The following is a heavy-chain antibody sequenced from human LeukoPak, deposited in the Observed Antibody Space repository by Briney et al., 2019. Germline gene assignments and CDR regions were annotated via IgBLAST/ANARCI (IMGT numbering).Heavy chain of an antibody. Sequence: PGRSLRLSCAASGFTFSSYGMHWVRQAPGKGLEWVAVIWYDGSNKYYADSVKGRFTISRDNSKNTLYLQMNSLRAEDTAVYYCARDFKGWYTGYYYYGMDVWGQGTTVTVSS. CDR2: IWYDGSNK. CDR1: GFTFSSYG. CDR3: ARDFKGWYTGYYYYGMDV. V-gene: IGHV3-33*01. J-gene: IGHJ6*02. D-gene: IGHD6-19*01.